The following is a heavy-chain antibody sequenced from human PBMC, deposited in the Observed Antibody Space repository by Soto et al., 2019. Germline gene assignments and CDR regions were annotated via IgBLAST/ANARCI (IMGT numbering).Heavy chain of an antibody. CDR2: ISGSGGST. D-gene: IGHD2-2*01. Sequence: GGSLRLSCAASGFTFSSYAMSWVRQAPGKGLEWVSAISGSGGSTYYADSVKGRFTISRDNSKNTLYLQMNSLRAGDTAVYYCAINSRYCSSTSCYADWGQGTLVTVSS. CDR1: GFTFSSYA. CDR3: AINSRYCSSTSCYAD. J-gene: IGHJ4*02. V-gene: IGHV3-23*01.